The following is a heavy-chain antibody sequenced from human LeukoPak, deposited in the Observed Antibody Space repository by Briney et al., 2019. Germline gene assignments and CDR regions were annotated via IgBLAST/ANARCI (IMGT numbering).Heavy chain of an antibody. CDR1: GYSFTSYW. Sequence: PGESLKIXCKGSGYSFTSYWIGWVRLMPGKGLEWMGIIYPGDSDTRYSPSFQGQVTISADKSISTAYLQWSSLKASDTAMYYCARLPGGRGYPIYYMDVWGKGTTVTVSS. CDR3: ARLPGGRGYPIYYMDV. J-gene: IGHJ6*03. V-gene: IGHV5-51*03. CDR2: IYPGDSDT. D-gene: IGHD5-18*01.